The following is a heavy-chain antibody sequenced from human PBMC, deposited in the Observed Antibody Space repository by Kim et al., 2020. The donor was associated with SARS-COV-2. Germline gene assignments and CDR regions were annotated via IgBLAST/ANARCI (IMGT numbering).Heavy chain of an antibody. CDR1: GDSVSSTAYF. Sequence: SETLSLTCTVSGDSVSSTAYFWVWIRKPPGKGREWMGSVHSGGTPSYTPSLRSRLTISMDTSKNQFSLNLMSVTAADPAVYYCATRILASRGGWGQGTLVTVSS. V-gene: IGHV4-39*01. J-gene: IGHJ4*02. CDR3: ATRILASRGG. CDR2: VHSGGTP. D-gene: IGHD3-16*01.